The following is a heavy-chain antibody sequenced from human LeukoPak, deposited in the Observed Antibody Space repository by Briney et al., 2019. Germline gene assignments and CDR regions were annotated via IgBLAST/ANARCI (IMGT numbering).Heavy chain of an antibody. D-gene: IGHD1-1*01. Sequence: ESGPTLVNPTQTLTLTCTFSGFSLSTSGVGVGWIRQPPGKALEWLALIYWDDDKRYSPSLKSRLTITKDTSKNQVVLTMTNMDPVDTAAYYCAHRVQLERPGWFDPWGQGTLVTVSS. CDR2: IYWDDDK. J-gene: IGHJ5*02. V-gene: IGHV2-5*02. CDR1: GFSLSTSGVG. CDR3: AHRVQLERPGWFDP.